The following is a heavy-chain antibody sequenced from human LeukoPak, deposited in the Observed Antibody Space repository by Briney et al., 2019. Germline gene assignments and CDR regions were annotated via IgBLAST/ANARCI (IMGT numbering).Heavy chain of an antibody. V-gene: IGHV3-30*02. J-gene: IGHJ4*02. D-gene: IGHD1-26*01. CDR3: ARESQLSYSGTFYIDY. Sequence: GGSLRLSCAASGFTFSSYGMNWVRQAPGKGLEWEAFIRYDGSNKYYADSVKGRFTISRDNSKNTMYLQMNSLRAEDTAVYYCARESQLSYSGTFYIDYWGQGNLVTVSS. CDR1: GFTFSSYG. CDR2: IRYDGSNK.